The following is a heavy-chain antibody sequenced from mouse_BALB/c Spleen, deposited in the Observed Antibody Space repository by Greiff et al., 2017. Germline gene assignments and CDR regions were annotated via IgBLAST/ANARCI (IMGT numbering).Heavy chain of an antibody. J-gene: IGHJ4*01. D-gene: IGHD2-4*01. CDR1: GYTFTSYT. V-gene: IGHV1-4*01. CDR3: ARRALYYDYDAGDAMDY. Sequence: QVQLQQSGAELARPGASVKMSCKASGYTFTSYTMHWVKQRPGQGLEWIGYINPSSGYTNYNQKFKDKATLTADKSSSTAYMQLSSLTSEDSAVYYCARRALYYDYDAGDAMDYWGQGTSVTGSS. CDR2: INPSSGYT.